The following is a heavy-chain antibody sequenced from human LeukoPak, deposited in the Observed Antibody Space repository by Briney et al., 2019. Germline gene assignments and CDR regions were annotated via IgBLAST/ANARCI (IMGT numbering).Heavy chain of an antibody. J-gene: IGHJ3*02. Sequence: SVKVSCKASGGTFSSYAISWVRQAPGQGLEWMGRIIPIFGTANYAQKFQGRVTITTDESTSTAYMELSSLRSEDTAVYYCARGDIVVVPAATLGAFDIWGQGTMVTVSS. D-gene: IGHD2-2*01. CDR1: GGTFSSYA. V-gene: IGHV1-69*05. CDR3: ARGDIVVVPAATLGAFDI. CDR2: IIPIFGTA.